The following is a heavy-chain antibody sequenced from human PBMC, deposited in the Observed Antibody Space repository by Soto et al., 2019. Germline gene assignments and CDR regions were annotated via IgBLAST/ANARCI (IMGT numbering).Heavy chain of an antibody. J-gene: IGHJ4*02. CDR1: GFTFSNAW. CDR2: IKSKTDGGTT. V-gene: IGHV3-15*07. CDR3: PKFGDFFWMDFYPKYFIY. D-gene: IGHD2-21*02. Sequence: PGGSLRLSCAASGFTFSNAWMNWVRQAPGKGLEWVGRIKSKTDGGTTDYAAPVKGRFTISRDDSKNTLYLQMNSLKTEDTAVFYFPKFGDFFWMDFYPKYFIYWGQGTLVP.